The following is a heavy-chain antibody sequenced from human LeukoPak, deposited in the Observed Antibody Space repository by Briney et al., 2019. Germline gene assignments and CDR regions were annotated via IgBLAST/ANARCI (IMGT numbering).Heavy chain of an antibody. CDR2: ISSSSSYI. Sequence: GGSLRLSCAASGFTFSTYNMNWVRQAPGKGLEWVSSISSSSSYIYYADSVKGRFTTSRDNSKNTLYLQMNSLRVEDTAVYYCAKGAYYGDWGQGTLVTISS. J-gene: IGHJ4*02. CDR3: AKGAYYGD. CDR1: GFTFSTYN. V-gene: IGHV3-21*04. D-gene: IGHD3-3*01.